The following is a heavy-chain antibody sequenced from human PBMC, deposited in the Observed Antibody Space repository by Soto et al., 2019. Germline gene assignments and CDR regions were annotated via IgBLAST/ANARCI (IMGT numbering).Heavy chain of an antibody. CDR2: ISSSSSTI. V-gene: IGHV3-48*02. J-gene: IGHJ6*02. D-gene: IGHD6-6*01. CDR1: GFTFSSYS. Sequence: GGSLRLSCAASGFTFSSYSMNWVRQAPGKGLEWVSYISSSSSTIYYADSVRGRFTISRDNAKNSLYLQMNSLRDEDTAVYYCARPEYSSSSYGMDVWGQGTTVTVSS. CDR3: ARPEYSSSSYGMDV.